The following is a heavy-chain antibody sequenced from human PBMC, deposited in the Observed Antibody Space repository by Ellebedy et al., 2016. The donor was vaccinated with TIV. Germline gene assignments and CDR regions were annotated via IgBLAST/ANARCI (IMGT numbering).Heavy chain of an antibody. J-gene: IGHJ6*02. Sequence: GESLKISCAASGFTFSNYAMSWVRQTPEKRLEWVSAISGNGGSTYSPDSVRGRFTISRDNAKNSVYLRMNTLRVEDTAVYHCVRDGAYGDYSPGYYGMDVWGQGTTVTVSS. CDR1: GFTFSNYA. CDR3: VRDGAYGDYSPGYYGMDV. D-gene: IGHD3-22*01. CDR2: ISGNGGST. V-gene: IGHV3-23*01.